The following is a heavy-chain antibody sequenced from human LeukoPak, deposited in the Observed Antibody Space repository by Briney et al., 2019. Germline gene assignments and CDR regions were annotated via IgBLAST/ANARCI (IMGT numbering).Heavy chain of an antibody. CDR2: INPNSGGT. Sequence: ASVKVSCKASGYTFTGYYMHWVRQAPGQGLKWMGWINPNSGGTNYAQKFQGRVTMTRDTSISTAYMELSRLRSDDTAVYYCAREELHNYDILTGHITYYYYYMDVWGKGTTVTVSS. CDR3: AREELHNYDILTGHITYYYYYMDV. D-gene: IGHD3-9*01. V-gene: IGHV1-2*02. J-gene: IGHJ6*03. CDR1: GYTFTGYY.